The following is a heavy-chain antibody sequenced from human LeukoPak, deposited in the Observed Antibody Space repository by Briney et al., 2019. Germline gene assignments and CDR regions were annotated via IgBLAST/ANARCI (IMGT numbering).Heavy chain of an antibody. D-gene: IGHD4/OR15-4a*01. CDR1: GFTVSSNS. CDR3: ARRAGAYSHPYDY. V-gene: IGHV3-53*01. J-gene: IGHJ4*02. CDR2: IYSDNT. Sequence: GGSLRLSCTVSGFTVSSNSMGWVRQAPGKGLEWVSFIYSDNTHYSDSVKGRFTISRDNSKNTLYLQMNSLRAEDTAVYYCARRAGAYSHPYDYWGQGTLVTVSS.